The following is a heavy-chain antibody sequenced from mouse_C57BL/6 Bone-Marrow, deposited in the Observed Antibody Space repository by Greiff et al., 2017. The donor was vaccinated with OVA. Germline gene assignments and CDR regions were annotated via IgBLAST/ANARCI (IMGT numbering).Heavy chain of an antibody. CDR2: ISSGGSYT. Sequence: DVHLVESGGDLVKPGGSLKLSCAASGFTFSSYGMSWVRQTPDKRLEWVATISSGGSYTYYPDSVKGRFTISRDNAKNTLYLQMSSLKSEDTAMYYCARLSRGAMDYWGQGTSVTVSS. CDR3: ARLSRGAMDY. CDR1: GFTFSSYG. V-gene: IGHV5-6*01. J-gene: IGHJ4*01.